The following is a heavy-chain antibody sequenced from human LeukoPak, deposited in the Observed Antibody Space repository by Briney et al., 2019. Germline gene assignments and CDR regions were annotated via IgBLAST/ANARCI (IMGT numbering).Heavy chain of an antibody. CDR1: GFSFRNYG. J-gene: IGHJ4*02. CDR3: AKDLITGTSLFDY. Sequence: PGGSLRLSCAASGFSFRNYGIHWVRQAPGKGLEWVAFIQYDESKIYYADSVKGRFTISRDNSKNTLYLQMNSLRPEDTAVYHCAKDLITGTSLFDYWGQGTLVTVSS. CDR2: IQYDESKI. V-gene: IGHV3-30*02. D-gene: IGHD1/OR15-1a*01.